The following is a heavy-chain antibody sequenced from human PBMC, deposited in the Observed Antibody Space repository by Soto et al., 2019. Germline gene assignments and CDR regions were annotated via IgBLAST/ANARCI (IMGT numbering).Heavy chain of an antibody. D-gene: IGHD3-10*02. CDR1: GGSFSGYY. CDR2: INHSGST. CDR3: AMSTVFGVDAFDI. V-gene: IGHV4-34*01. Sequence: PSETLSLTCAVYGGSFSGYYWSWIRQPPGKGLEWIGEINHSGSTNYNPSLKSRVTISVDTSKNQFSLKLSSVTAADTAVYYCAMSTVFGVDAFDIGGKGTMVTVSS. J-gene: IGHJ3*02.